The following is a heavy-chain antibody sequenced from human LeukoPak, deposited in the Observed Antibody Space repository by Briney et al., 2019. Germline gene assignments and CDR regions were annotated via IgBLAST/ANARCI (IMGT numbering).Heavy chain of an antibody. Sequence: SETLSLTCTVSGGSISSSSYYWGWIRQPPGKGLEWIGSIYYSGSTYYNPSLKSRVTISVDTSKNQFSLKLSSVTAADTAVYYCARQGDFWSGYYPPDDYWGQGTLVSVSS. CDR3: ARQGDFWSGYYPPDDY. J-gene: IGHJ4*02. CDR2: IYYSGST. CDR1: GGSISSSSYY. V-gene: IGHV4-39*01. D-gene: IGHD3-3*01.